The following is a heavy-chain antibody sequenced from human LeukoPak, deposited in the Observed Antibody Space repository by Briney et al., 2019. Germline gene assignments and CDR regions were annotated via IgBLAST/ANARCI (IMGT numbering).Heavy chain of an antibody. J-gene: IGHJ4*02. D-gene: IGHD6-13*01. CDR2: ISNSGGST. CDR1: GFTFSSYV. CDR3: AGLYSSSWDFDY. V-gene: IGHV3-23*01. Sequence: GGSLRLSCAASGFTFSSYVMSWVRQAPGKGLEWVSSISNSGGSTYYADSVKGRFTISGDDSKNTLYLQMNSLRAEDTAVYYCAGLYSSSWDFDYWGQGTLVTVSS.